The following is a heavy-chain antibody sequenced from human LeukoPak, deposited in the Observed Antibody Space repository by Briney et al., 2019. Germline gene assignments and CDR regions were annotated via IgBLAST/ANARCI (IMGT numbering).Heavy chain of an antibody. D-gene: IGHD3-3*01. CDR3: AKGVTIFGVVTPLDV. Sequence: GGSLRLSCAASGFTFSSYGMHWVRQAPGKGLGWVAFIRYDGSNKYYAYSVKGRFTISRDKSKNTLYLQMNSLRAEDTAVYYCAKGVTIFGVVTPLDVWGKGTTVTVSS. CDR1: GFTFSSYG. J-gene: IGHJ6*04. V-gene: IGHV3-30*02. CDR2: IRYDGSNK.